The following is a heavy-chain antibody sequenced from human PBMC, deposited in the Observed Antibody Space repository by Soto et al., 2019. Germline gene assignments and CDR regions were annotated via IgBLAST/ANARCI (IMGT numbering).Heavy chain of an antibody. D-gene: IGHD2-2*01. CDR2: IIPILGIA. J-gene: IGHJ5*02. CDR3: ASGVVVPAAIPWFDP. CDR1: GGTFSSYT. Sequence: QVQLVQSGAEVKKPGSSVKVSCKASGGTFSSYTISWVRQAPGQGLEWMGRIIPILGIANYAQKFQGRVTITADKSPSTGYMELSSLRSEDTAVYYCASGVVVPAAIPWFDPWGQGALVTVSS. V-gene: IGHV1-69*02.